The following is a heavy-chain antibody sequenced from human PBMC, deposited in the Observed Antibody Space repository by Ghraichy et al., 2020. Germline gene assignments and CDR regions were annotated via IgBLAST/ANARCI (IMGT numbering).Heavy chain of an antibody. CDR2: IYLGGRT. D-gene: IGHD5-12*01. J-gene: IGHJ4*02. V-gene: IGHV4-4*02. Sequence: SETLSLTCAVSGGSISSSNWWSWVRKPPGKGLEWIGEIYLGGRTNYNPSLKSRVTIALDKSKNQFSLKLTSATAADTALYFCARNGGYIQDCWGQGTLVTVSS. CDR3: ARNGGYIQDC. CDR1: GGSISSSNW.